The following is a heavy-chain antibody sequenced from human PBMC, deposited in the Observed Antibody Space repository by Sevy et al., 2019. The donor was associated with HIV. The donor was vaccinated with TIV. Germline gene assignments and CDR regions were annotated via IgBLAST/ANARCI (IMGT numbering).Heavy chain of an antibody. CDR1: GFNLSTYG. CDR2: ISSTSSYI. V-gene: IGHV3-21*01. CDR3: ARDYNSGWRKFNLFDP. J-gene: IGHJ5*02. D-gene: IGHD6-19*01. Sequence: GGSLRLSCAASGFNLSTYGMNWVRQAPGKGLEWVSSISSTSSYIDYADSVKGRFTISRDNAKNSLYLQMNNLRAEDTALYYCARDYNSGWRKFNLFDPWGQGPLVTVSS.